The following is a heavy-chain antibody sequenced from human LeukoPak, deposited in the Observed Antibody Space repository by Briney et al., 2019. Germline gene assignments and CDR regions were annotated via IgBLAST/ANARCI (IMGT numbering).Heavy chain of an antibody. CDR2: INHSGST. CDR3: ARRRWLPRDWFDP. CDR1: GGSFSGYY. D-gene: IGHD5-24*01. J-gene: IGHJ5*02. Sequence: SETLSLTCAVYGGSFSGYYWSWIRQPPGKGLEWIGEINHSGSTNYNPSLKSQVTISVDTSKNQFSLKLSSVTAADTAVYYCARRRWLPRDWFDPWGQGTLVTVSS. V-gene: IGHV4-34*01.